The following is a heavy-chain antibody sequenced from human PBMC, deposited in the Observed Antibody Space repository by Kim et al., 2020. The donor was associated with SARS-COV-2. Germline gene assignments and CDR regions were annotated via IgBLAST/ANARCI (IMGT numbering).Heavy chain of an antibody. CDR3: ARNRGEYYDSSGYYFDY. CDR1: GGSISSSSYY. Sequence: SETLSLTCTVSGGSISSSSYYWGWIRQPPGKGLEWIGSIYYSGSTYYNPSLKSRVTISVDTSKNQFSLKLSSVTAADTAVYYCARNRGEYYDSSGYYFDYWGQGTLVTVSS. D-gene: IGHD3-22*01. CDR2: IYYSGST. V-gene: IGHV4-39*07. J-gene: IGHJ4*02.